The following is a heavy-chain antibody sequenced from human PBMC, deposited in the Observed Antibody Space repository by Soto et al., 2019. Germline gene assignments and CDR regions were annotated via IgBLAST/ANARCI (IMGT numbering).Heavy chain of an antibody. CDR2: INGGNGNT. Sequence: QVQLVQSGAEVKKPGASLNISCTASGFMFNKYALHWVRQAPGQRPEWMGWINGGNGNTRYSEKFQGRVTITRDTSASTIIYLALSGLCSEETASYFCARDLSEQAVAGIPLLPPWGQGTLVTVSS. V-gene: IGHV1-3*01. J-gene: IGHJ5*02. D-gene: IGHD6-19*01. CDR3: ARDLSEQAVAGIPLLPP. CDR1: GFMFNKYA.